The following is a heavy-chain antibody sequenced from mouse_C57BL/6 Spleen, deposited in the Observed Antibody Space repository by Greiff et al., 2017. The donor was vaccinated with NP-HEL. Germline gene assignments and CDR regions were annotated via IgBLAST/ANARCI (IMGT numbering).Heavy chain of an antibody. V-gene: IGHV1-63*01. Sequence: VQLQQSGAELVRPGTSVKMSCKASGYTFTNYWIGWAKQRPGHGLEWIGDIYPGGGYTNYNEKFKGKATLTADKSSSTAYMQCSSLTSEDSAIYYCAREAYYSNYHYFDYWGQGTTLTVSS. CDR1: GYTFTNYW. CDR3: AREAYYSNYHYFDY. J-gene: IGHJ2*01. D-gene: IGHD2-5*01. CDR2: IYPGGGYT.